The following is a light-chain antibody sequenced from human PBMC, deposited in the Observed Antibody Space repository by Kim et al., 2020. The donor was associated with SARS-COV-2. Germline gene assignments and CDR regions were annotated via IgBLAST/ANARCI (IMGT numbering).Light chain of an antibody. CDR3: GSRDNNGPGV. V-gene: IGLV3-19*01. CDR1: RLRKYP. J-gene: IGLJ3*02. Sequence: ALGQTVRITCLGDRLRKYPASWYQQKPGQAPILVMHDKNNVRPSGVPDRYSGSNSGNTAFLTITGAQVEDEAAYYCGSRDNNGPGVFGGGTQLTVL. CDR2: DKN.